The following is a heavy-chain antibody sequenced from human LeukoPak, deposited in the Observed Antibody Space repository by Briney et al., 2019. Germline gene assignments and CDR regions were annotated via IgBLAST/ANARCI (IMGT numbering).Heavy chain of an antibody. D-gene: IGHD3-10*01. J-gene: IGHJ5*02. CDR1: GFTLGDYT. V-gene: IGHV3-49*04. Sequence: PGRSLRLSCITSGFTLGDYTMTWVRQAPGKGLEWVGCIKSKGFDGITEHAAYVRDRFSISRDDSKVIVYLQMNSLKTEDTAVYYCTRGGAWFEELGWLDHWGQGTLVTVSS. CDR2: IKSKGFDGIT. CDR3: TRGGAWFEELGWLDH.